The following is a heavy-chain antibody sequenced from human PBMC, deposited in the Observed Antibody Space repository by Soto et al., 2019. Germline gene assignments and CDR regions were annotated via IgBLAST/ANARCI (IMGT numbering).Heavy chain of an antibody. V-gene: IGHV4-30-2*01. J-gene: IGHJ4*02. CDR3: ARQRNYDILTGHPDY. D-gene: IGHD3-9*01. Sequence: SETLSLTCAVSGGSISSGGYSWSWIRQPPGKGLEWIGYIYHSGSTYYNPSLKSRVTISVDRSKNQFSLKLSSVTAADTAMYYCARQRNYDILTGHPDYWGQGTLVTVSS. CDR2: IYHSGST. CDR1: GGSISSGGYS.